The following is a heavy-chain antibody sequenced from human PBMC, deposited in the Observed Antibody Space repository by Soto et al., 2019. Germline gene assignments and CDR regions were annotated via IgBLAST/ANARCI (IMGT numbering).Heavy chain of an antibody. CDR1: GGSFSGYY. V-gene: IGHV4-34*01. D-gene: IGHD6-6*01. CDR2: INHSGST. J-gene: IGHJ5*02. CDR3: ARGRGIAARPLTDWFDP. Sequence: SETVSLTCAVYGGSFSGYYWSWIRQPPGKGLEWIGEINHSGSTNYNPSLKSRVTISVDTSKNQFSLKLSSVTAADTAVYYCARGRGIAARPLTDWFDPWGQGTLVTVSS.